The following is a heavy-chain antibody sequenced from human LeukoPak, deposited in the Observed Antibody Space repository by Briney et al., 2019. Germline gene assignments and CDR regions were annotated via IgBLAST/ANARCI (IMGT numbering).Heavy chain of an antibody. CDR2: IYYSGST. Sequence: SEILSLTCTVSGGSISSHYWSWIRQPPGKGLEWIGYIYYSGSTNYNPALKSRVTISVDTSKNQFSLKLSSVTAADTAVYYCARDGCSGGSCYSWFDPWGQGTLVTVSS. V-gene: IGHV4-59*11. D-gene: IGHD2-15*01. CDR3: ARDGCSGGSCYSWFDP. CDR1: GGSISSHY. J-gene: IGHJ5*02.